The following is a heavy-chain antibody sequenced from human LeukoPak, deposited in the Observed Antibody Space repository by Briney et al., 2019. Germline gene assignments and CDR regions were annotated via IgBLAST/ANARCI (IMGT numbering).Heavy chain of an antibody. CDR1: GXTFSSYA. V-gene: IGHV3-30-3*01. CDR3: ARGSYYGSGSYFRAPDY. D-gene: IGHD3-10*01. Sequence: PGGSLRLSCAASGXTFSSYAMHWVRQAPGKGLEWVAVISYDGSNKYYADSVKGRFTISRDNSKNTLYLQMNSLRAEDTAVYYCARGSYYGSGSYFRAPDYWGQGTLVTVSS. J-gene: IGHJ4*02. CDR2: ISYDGSNK.